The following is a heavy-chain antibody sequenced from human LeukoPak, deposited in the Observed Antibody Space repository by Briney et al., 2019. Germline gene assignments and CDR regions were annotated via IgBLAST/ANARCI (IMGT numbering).Heavy chain of an antibody. V-gene: IGHV1-8*01. CDR1: GYTFTSYD. Sequence: ASVKVSCKASGYTFTSYDINWVRQATGQGLEWMGWMNPNSGNTGYAQKFQGRVTMTRNTSISTAYMELSSLRSEDTAVYYCARDLMGALYYYGMDVWGQGTTVTVSS. CDR2: MNPNSGNT. J-gene: IGHJ6*02. D-gene: IGHD1-26*01. CDR3: ARDLMGALYYYGMDV.